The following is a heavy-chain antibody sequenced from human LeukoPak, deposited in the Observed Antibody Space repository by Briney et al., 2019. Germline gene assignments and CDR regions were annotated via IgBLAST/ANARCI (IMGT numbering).Heavy chain of an antibody. CDR3: ARGYCSGGSCYGFDY. CDR2: IYYSGST. V-gene: IGHV4-31*03. Sequence: SETLSLTCTVSGGSISSGGYYWSWIRQHPGKGLEWIGYIYYSGSTYYNPSLKSRVTISVDTSKNQFSLKLSSVTAADTAVYCCARGYCSGGSCYGFDYWGQGTLVTVSS. CDR1: GGSISSGGYY. J-gene: IGHJ4*02. D-gene: IGHD2-15*01.